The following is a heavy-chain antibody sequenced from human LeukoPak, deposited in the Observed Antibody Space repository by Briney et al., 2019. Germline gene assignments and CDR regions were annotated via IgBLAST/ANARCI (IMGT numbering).Heavy chain of an antibody. D-gene: IGHD5-18*01. V-gene: IGHV2-70*11. CDR3: ARIRRGYSYGYEVYYFDY. CDR2: IDWDDDK. J-gene: IGHJ4*02. CDR1: GFSLSTSGMC. Sequence: SGPTLVNPTQTLTLTCTFSGFSLSTSGMCVSWIRQPPGKALEWLARIDWDDDKYYSTSLKTRLTISKDTSKNQAVLTMTNMDPVDTATYYCARIRRGYSYGYEVYYFDYWGQGTLVTVSS.